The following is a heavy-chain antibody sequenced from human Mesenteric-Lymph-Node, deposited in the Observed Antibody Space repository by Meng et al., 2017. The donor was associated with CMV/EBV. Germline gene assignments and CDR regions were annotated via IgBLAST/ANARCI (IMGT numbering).Heavy chain of an antibody. CDR3: ARRGNYDNDDSEY. Sequence: QVPLTELGPRLVKPSGTPSLYCLVSCDVISNSTQYRTWTPPRQGTGLDWIGNVHQSGPPYHNPYLKGRLTICVDKAANLSALRLTTVTAAGSATHYCARRGNYDNDDSEYWGQGTLVTVSS. D-gene: IGHD3-22*01. CDR1: CDVISNSTQY. V-gene: IGHV4-39*02. CDR2: VHQSGPP. J-gene: IGHJ4*02.